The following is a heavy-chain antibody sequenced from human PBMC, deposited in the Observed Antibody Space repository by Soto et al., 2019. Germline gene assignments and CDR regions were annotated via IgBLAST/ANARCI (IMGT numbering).Heavy chain of an antibody. CDR1: GFTFSSYG. V-gene: IGHV3-30*18. CDR2: ISYDGSNK. Sequence: GGSLRLSCAASGFTFSSYGMHWIRQAPGKGLEWVAVISYDGSNKYYADSVKGRFTISRDNSKNTLYLQMNSLRAEDTAVYYCAKMLFVGWDYRVHGGYYGMDVWGQGTTVTVSS. CDR3: AKMLFVGWDYRVHGGYYGMDV. D-gene: IGHD4-4*01. J-gene: IGHJ6*02.